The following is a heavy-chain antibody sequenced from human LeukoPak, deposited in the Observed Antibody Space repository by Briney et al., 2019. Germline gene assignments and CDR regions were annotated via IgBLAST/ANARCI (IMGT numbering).Heavy chain of an antibody. Sequence: GGSLRLSCVASGITFSNYAVSWVRQAPEKGLEWVSVISGSAHKIRYADSVKGRFTISRDNSENIVYLQMNNLRVEDTAVYYCAGRPTGYSSGYTHWGQGTLVTVSS. CDR2: ISGSAHKI. D-gene: IGHD5-18*01. V-gene: IGHV3-23*01. J-gene: IGHJ4*02. CDR1: GITFSNYA. CDR3: AGRPTGYSSGYTH.